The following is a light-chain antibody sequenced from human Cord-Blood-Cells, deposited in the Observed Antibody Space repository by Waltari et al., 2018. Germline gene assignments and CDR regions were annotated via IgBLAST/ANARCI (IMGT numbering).Light chain of an antibody. CDR2: EGS. J-gene: IGLJ3*02. Sequence: QSALTQPASVSGSPGQSITISCTGTSSDVGSYNLVSWYQQHPGKAPNLMIYEGSKRPSGVSNRFSGSKYGNTASLTISGLQAEDEADYYCCSYAGSSTLVFGGGTKLTVL. CDR3: CSYAGSSTLV. V-gene: IGLV2-23*01. CDR1: SSDVGSYNL.